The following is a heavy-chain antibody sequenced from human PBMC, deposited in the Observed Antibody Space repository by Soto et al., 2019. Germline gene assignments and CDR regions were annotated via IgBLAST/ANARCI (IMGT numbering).Heavy chain of an antibody. V-gene: IGHV3-23*01. CDR2: ISGSGGST. Sequence: VQLLESGGGLVQPGGSLRLSSAASGFTFSSYAMSWVRQAPGKGLEWVSAISGSGGSTYYADSVKGRFTISRDNSKNTLYLQTNTLRAEDTAVYYCASEFEYSSPNFDYWDKGTLVTVSS. D-gene: IGHD6-6*01. CDR1: GFTFSSYA. J-gene: IGHJ4*02. CDR3: ASEFEYSSPNFDY.